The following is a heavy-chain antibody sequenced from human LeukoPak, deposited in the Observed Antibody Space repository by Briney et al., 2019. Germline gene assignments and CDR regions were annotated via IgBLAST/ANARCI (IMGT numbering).Heavy chain of an antibody. CDR3: ASAAGPFDN. V-gene: IGHV3-33*01. Sequence: GGSLRLSCAASGFIFNTYGMHWVRQAPGKGLEWVAVIWFDGSIKYYADSVKGRFTISRDNSKNTLYLQLNSLRAEDTALYYCASAAGPFDNWGQGTLVTVSS. CDR2: IWFDGSIK. CDR1: GFIFNTYG. J-gene: IGHJ4*02. D-gene: IGHD6-19*01.